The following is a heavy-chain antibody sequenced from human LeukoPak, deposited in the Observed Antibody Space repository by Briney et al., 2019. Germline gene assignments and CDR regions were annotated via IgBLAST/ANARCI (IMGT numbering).Heavy chain of an antibody. J-gene: IGHJ4*02. D-gene: IGHD3-10*01. CDR1: GFTFSTYW. Sequence: SGGSLRLXCAPSGFTFSTYWMIWVRQAPGKGLEYVSHMNADGSTTNYADSVKGRFTISRDNAKNTLYLQMDSLRAEDTAVYYCGRDNHGSVDYWGQGSLVTVSS. V-gene: IGHV3-74*01. CDR2: MNADGSTT. CDR3: GRDNHGSVDY.